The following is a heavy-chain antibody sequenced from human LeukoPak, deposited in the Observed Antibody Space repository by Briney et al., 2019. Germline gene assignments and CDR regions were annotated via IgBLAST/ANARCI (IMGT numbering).Heavy chain of an antibody. CDR3: GRGFYSSGWYNWFDP. V-gene: IGHV4-39*07. Sequence: SETLSLTCTVSGGSISDISYYWGWIRQPPGKGLEWIGNIYYSGSTYYNPSLKSRVTILADSSKNQFSLKLSSVTAADTAVYYCGRGFYSSGWYNWFDPWGQGILVTVSS. D-gene: IGHD6-19*01. CDR1: GGSISDISYY. J-gene: IGHJ5*02. CDR2: IYYSGST.